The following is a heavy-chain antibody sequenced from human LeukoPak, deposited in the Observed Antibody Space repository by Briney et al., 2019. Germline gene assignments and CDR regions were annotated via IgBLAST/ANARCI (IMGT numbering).Heavy chain of an antibody. CDR1: GGSISSGDYY. CDR2: IYHSGST. J-gene: IGHJ6*02. CDR3: ARGVLEWSYYYYYGMDV. D-gene: IGHD3-3*01. Sequence: SQTLSLTCTVSGGSISSGDYYWSWIRQHPGKGLEWIGYIYHSGSTYYNPSLKSRVTISVDRSKNQFSLKLSSVTAADTAVYYCARGVLEWSYYYYYGMDVWGQGTTVTVSS. V-gene: IGHV4-30-2*01.